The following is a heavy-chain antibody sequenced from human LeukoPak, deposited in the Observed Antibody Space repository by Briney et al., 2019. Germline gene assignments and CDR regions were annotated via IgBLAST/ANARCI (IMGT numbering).Heavy chain of an antibody. CDR2: IKHDGSEKQDGSEK. V-gene: IGHV3-7*03. CDR3: AKSKWERGYSRALGNDY. CDR1: GFTFSQYW. J-gene: IGHJ4*02. D-gene: IGHD5-18*01. Sequence: GGSLRLSCAASGFTFSQYWMSWVRQAPGKGLEWVANIKHDGSEKQDGSEKNYVDSVKGRFTISRDNAKNSLYLQMNSLRAEDTAVYYCAKSKWERGYSRALGNDYWGQGTLVTVSS.